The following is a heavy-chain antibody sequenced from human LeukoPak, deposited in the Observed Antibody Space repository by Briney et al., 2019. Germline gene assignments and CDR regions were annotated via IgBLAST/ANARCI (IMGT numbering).Heavy chain of an antibody. V-gene: IGHV4-39*07. D-gene: IGHD3-10*01. CDR3: ARAGITMVRGVIITRPYNWFDP. J-gene: IGHJ5*02. CDR1: RGSLSSSSYY. CDR2: IYYSGST. Sequence: SGTLSLTCTVSRGSLSSSSYYWGWTRQPPGKGLEWIGCIYYSGSTNHNPSLKSRVTISVDTSKNQFSLKLSSVTAADTAVYYCARAGITMVRGVIITRPYNWFDPWGQGTLVTVSS.